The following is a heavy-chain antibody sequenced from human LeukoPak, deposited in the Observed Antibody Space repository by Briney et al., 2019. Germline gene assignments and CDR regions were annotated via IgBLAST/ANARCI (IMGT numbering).Heavy chain of an antibody. CDR3: ARDLNDAFDI. V-gene: IGHV3-21*01. Sequence: GGSLRLSCAASGFTFSIYSMNWVRQAPGKGLERVSSISSSTSYIYYADSVKGRFTISRYNARNSLYLQMNSLRAEDTAVYYCARDLNDAFDIWGQGTMVTVSS. CDR2: ISSSTSYI. CDR1: GFTFSIYS. J-gene: IGHJ3*02.